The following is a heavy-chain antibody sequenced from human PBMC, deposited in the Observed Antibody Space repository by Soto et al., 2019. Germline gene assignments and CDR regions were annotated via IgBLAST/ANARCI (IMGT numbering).Heavy chain of an antibody. CDR3: AKDHVLRFLEWRTPPIYYYYYGMDV. Sequence: GGSLRLSCAASGFTFSSYGMHWVRQAPGKGLEWVAVISYDGSNKYYADSVKGRFTISRDNSKNTLYLQMNSLRAEDTAVYYCAKDHVLRFLEWRTPPIYYYYYGMDVWGQGTTVTVSS. J-gene: IGHJ6*02. CDR2: ISYDGSNK. CDR1: GFTFSSYG. V-gene: IGHV3-30*18. D-gene: IGHD3-3*01.